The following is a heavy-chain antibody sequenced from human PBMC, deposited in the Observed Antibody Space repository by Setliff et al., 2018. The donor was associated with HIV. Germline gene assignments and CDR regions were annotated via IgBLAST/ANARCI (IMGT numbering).Heavy chain of an antibody. V-gene: IGHV3-74*03. CDR1: GFTFSSYW. D-gene: IGHD3-10*01. CDR3: ARDYLYYNMYNGSPVYGMDV. Sequence: GGSLRLSCAASGFTFSSYWMHWVRQVPGKGLVWVSRINSDGSSTTYADFLKGRFTISRDNAKNTLYLQMNSLRAEDTAVYSCARDYLYYNMYNGSPVYGMDVWGQGTTVTVSS. CDR2: INSDGSST. J-gene: IGHJ6*02.